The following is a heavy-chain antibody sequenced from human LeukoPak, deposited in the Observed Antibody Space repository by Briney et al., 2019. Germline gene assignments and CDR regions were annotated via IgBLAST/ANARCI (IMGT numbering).Heavy chain of an antibody. D-gene: IGHD3-22*01. V-gene: IGHV4-34*01. CDR3: ARGPHYYDSSPPDY. J-gene: IGHJ4*02. Sequence: SETLSLTCAVYGGSFSGYYWSWIRQPPGKGLEWIGEINHSGSTYYNPSLKSRVTISVDRSKNQFSLKLSSVTAADTAVYYCARGPHYYDSSPPDYWGQGTLVTVSS. CDR1: GGSFSGYY. CDR2: INHSGST.